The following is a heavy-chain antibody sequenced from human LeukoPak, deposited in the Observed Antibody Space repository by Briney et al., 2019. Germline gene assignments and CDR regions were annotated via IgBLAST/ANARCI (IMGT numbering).Heavy chain of an antibody. J-gene: IGHJ4*02. CDR3: ARDLGSSSWYQRGGYFDY. Sequence: PGGSLRLSCAASGFTFSSYWMSWVRQAPGKGLEWVANIKQDGSEKYYVDSVKGRFTISRDNAKNSLYLQMNSLRAEDTAVYYSARDLGSSSWYQRGGYFDYWGQGTLVTVSS. D-gene: IGHD6-13*01. V-gene: IGHV3-7*01. CDR2: IKQDGSEK. CDR1: GFTFSSYW.